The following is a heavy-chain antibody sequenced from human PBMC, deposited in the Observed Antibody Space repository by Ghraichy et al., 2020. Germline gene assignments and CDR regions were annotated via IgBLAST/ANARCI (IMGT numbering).Heavy chain of an antibody. Sequence: LSLTCAASGFNFSSFWMSWVRQSPGKGLEWVANINQNEGEKYYVDSVKGRFTISRDNAKNSLYLQMNSLRAEDTAVYYCVKGGQRFDYWGLGTLVTVSS. J-gene: IGHJ4*02. CDR2: INQNEGEK. CDR1: GFNFSSFW. CDR3: VKGGQRFDY. V-gene: IGHV3-7*03.